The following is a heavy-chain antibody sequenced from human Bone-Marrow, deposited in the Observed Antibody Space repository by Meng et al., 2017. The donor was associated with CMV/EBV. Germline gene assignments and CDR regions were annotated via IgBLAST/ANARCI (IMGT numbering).Heavy chain of an antibody. D-gene: IGHD5-12*01. CDR2: INPSGGST. V-gene: IGHV1-46*01. Sequence: ASVKVSCKASGYTFTSYYMHWVRQAPGQGLEWMGIINPSGGSTSYAQKFQGRVTMTRDTSTTTASMELRSLTPDDTAVYYCARRLGYTSYVPEDYWGQGTLVTVSS. CDR3: ARRLGYTSYVPEDY. J-gene: IGHJ4*02. CDR1: GYTFTSYY.